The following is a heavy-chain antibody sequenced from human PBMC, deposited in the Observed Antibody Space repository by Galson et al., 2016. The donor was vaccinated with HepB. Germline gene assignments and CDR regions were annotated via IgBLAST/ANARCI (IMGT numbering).Heavy chain of an antibody. CDR1: GFTFSKAW. V-gene: IGHV3-15*01. J-gene: IGHJ4*02. CDR2: IKSKADGETI. Sequence: SLRLSCAATGFTFSKAWMSWVRQAPGKGLEWVGRIKSKADGETIDAAAPVKGRFIFSRDDSKNTLYLQMYSLKIEDTAVYYCTTDDYYEGSTYYPGFDSWGQGTLVTVSS. D-gene: IGHD3-22*01. CDR3: TTDDYYEGSTYYPGFDS.